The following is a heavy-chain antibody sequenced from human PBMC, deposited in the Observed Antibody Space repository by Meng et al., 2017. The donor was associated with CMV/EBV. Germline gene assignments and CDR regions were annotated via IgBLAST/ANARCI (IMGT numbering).Heavy chain of an antibody. CDR2: IFSNDEK. J-gene: IGHJ6*02. CDR1: GFSLSNARMG. D-gene: IGHD3-3*01. V-gene: IGHV2-26*01. Sequence: SGPTLVKPTETLTLTCTVSGFSLSNARMGVSWIRQPPGKALEWLAHIFSNDEKSYSISLKSRLTISKDTSKSQVVLTMTNMDPVDTATYYCARIKTIFGVVITENYYYYGMDVWGQGTTVTVSS. CDR3: ARIKTIFGVVITENYYYYGMDV.